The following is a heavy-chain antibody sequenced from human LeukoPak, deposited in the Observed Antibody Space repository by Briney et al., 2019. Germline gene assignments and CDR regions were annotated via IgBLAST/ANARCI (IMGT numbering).Heavy chain of an antibody. D-gene: IGHD3-3*01. V-gene: IGHV4-34*01. CDR2: INHSGST. CDR1: GGSFSGYY. CDR3: ARSSPLYYDFWSGYYTSYYGMDV. J-gene: IGHJ6*02. Sequence: SETLSLTCAVCGGSFSGYYWSWIRQPPGKGLEWIGEINHSGSTNYNPSLKSRVTISVDTSKNQFSLKLSSVTAADTAVYYCARSSPLYYDFWSGYYTSYYGMDVWGQGTTVTVSS.